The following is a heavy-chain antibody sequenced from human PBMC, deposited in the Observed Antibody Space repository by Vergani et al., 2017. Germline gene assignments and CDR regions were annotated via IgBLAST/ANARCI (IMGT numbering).Heavy chain of an antibody. D-gene: IGHD2-2*01. V-gene: IGHV1-18*04. CDR3: ARDPDIVVVPAAPYYYYYYGMDV. CDR2: ISAYNGNT. Sequence: QVQLVQSGAEVKKPGASVMVSCKASGYTFTSYGISWVRQAPGQGLEWMGWISAYNGNTNYAQKLQGRVTMTTDTSTSTAYMELRSLRSDDTAVYYCARDPDIVVVPAAPYYYYYYGMDVWGQXP. CDR1: GYTFTSYG. J-gene: IGHJ6*02.